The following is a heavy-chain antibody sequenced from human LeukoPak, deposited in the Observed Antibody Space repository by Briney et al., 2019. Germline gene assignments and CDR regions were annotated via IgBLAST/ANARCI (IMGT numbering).Heavy chain of an antibody. D-gene: IGHD3-3*01. CDR1: GGSFSGYY. Sequence: PSETLSLTCAVYGGSFSGYYWSWIRQPPGKGLEWIGEINHSGSTNYNPSLKSRVTISVDTSKNQFSLKLSSVTAADTAVYYCARGEQRFLVWLLFYWGQGTLVTVSS. CDR3: ARGEQRFLVWLLFY. CDR2: INHSGST. J-gene: IGHJ4*02. V-gene: IGHV4-34*01.